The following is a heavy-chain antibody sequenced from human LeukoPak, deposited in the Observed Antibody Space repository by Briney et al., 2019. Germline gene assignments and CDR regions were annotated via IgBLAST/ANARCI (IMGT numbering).Heavy chain of an antibody. V-gene: IGHV3-30*04. Sequence: GGSLRLSCAASGFTFSSYAMHWVRQAPGKGLEWVAVISYDGSNKYYADSVKGRFTISRYNSKNTLYMQMNSLRAEDTAVYYCARVTRRYSSGWYYFDYWGQGTLATVSS. D-gene: IGHD6-19*01. J-gene: IGHJ4*02. CDR1: GFTFSSYA. CDR3: ARVTRRYSSGWYYFDY. CDR2: ISYDGSNK.